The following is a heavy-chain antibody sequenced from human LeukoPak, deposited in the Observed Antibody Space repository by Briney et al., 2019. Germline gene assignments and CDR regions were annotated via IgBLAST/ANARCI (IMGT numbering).Heavy chain of an antibody. D-gene: IGHD3-22*01. J-gene: IGHJ3*02. CDR1: GGTFSSYA. CDR3: ARMYYYDSSNAFDI. CDR2: IIPIFGTA. Sequence: ASVKVSCKASGGTFSSYAISCVRQAPGQGLEWMGGIIPIFGTANYAQKFQGRVTITTDESTSTAYMELSSLRSEDTAVYYCARMYYYDSSNAFDIWGQGTMVTVSS. V-gene: IGHV1-69*05.